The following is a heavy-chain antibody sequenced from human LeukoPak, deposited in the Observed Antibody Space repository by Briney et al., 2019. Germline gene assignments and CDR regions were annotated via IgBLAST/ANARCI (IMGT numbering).Heavy chain of an antibody. D-gene: IGHD6-13*01. CDR3: ARVGYSGSWSNYYYMDV. CDR2: INPNSGGT. Sequence: GASVKVSCKGSGYTFTGYYMHWVRQAPGQGLEWMGWINPNSGGTNYAQKLQGRVTMTTDTSTSTAYMELRSLRSDDTAVYYCARVGYSGSWSNYYYMDVWGKGTTVTISS. CDR1: GYTFTGYY. J-gene: IGHJ6*03. V-gene: IGHV1-2*02.